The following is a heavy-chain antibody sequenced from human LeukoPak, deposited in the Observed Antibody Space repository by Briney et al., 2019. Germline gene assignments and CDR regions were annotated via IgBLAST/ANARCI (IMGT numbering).Heavy chain of an antibody. CDR3: VHGAPFDY. J-gene: IGHJ4*02. V-gene: IGHV3-74*01. CDR2: VNEDGRAT. Sequence: GGSLRLSCVASGFTFRSDAMHWVRQAPGKGLLWVSRVNEDGRATAYADSVKGRYVISRDNAKNMLYLQLNSLRAEDTAVYYCVHGAPFDYWGQGTLVTVSS. D-gene: IGHD3-10*01. CDR1: GFTFRSDA.